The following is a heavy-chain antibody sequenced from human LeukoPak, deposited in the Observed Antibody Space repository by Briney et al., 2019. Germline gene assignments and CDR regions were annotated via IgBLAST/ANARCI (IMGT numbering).Heavy chain of an antibody. CDR1: GFTFSSYA. CDR2: ISGSGGST. Sequence: GGSLRLSCAASGFTFSSYAMSWVRQAPGKGLEWVSAISGSGGSTYYADSVKGRFTISRDNSKNTLYLQMNSLRAEDTAVYYCARGTYYYDSRGYYSGGYFDYWGQGTLVTVSS. D-gene: IGHD3-22*01. J-gene: IGHJ4*02. V-gene: IGHV3-23*01. CDR3: ARGTYYYDSRGYYSGGYFDY.